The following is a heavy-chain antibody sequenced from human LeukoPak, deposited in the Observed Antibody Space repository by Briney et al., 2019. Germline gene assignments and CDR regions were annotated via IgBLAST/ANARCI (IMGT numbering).Heavy chain of an antibody. D-gene: IGHD2-2*01. V-gene: IGHV3-21*01. CDR3: ARKTSCPSCLNYYMDV. CDR1: GFTFSSYS. CDR2: ISSSSSYI. Sequence: GGSLRLSCAASGFTFSSYSMNWVRQAPGKGLEWVSSISSSSSYIYYADSVKGRFTISRDNAKNSLYLQMNSLRAEDTAVYYCARKTSCPSCLNYYMDVWGKGTTVTVSS. J-gene: IGHJ6*03.